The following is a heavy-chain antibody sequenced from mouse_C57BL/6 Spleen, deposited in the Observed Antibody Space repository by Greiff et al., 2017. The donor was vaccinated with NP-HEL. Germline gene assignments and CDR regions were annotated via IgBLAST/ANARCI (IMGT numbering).Heavy chain of an antibody. J-gene: IGHJ4*01. D-gene: IGHD2-3*01. Sequence: EVMLVESGGGLVKPGGSLKLSCAASGFTFSSYAMSWVRQTPEKRLEWVATISDGGSYTYYPDNVKGRFTISRDNAKNNLYLQMSHLKSEDTAMYYCARDDDGYSYYAMDYWGQGTSVTVSS. V-gene: IGHV5-4*01. CDR3: ARDDDGYSYYAMDY. CDR2: ISDGGSYT. CDR1: GFTFSSYA.